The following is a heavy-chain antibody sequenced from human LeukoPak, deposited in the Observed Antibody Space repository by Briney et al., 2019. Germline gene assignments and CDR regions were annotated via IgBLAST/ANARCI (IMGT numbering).Heavy chain of an antibody. CDR2: IWYDGSNK. J-gene: IGHJ4*02. CDR3: ARDPEYYGSGRLDY. D-gene: IGHD3-10*01. CDR1: GFTFSSYG. V-gene: IGHV3-33*01. Sequence: GGSLRLSCAASGFTFSSYGMHWVRQAPGKGLEWVSVIWYDGSNKYYADSVKGRFTISRDNSKNTLYLQMNSLRAEDTAVYYCARDPEYYGSGRLDYWGQGTLVTVSS.